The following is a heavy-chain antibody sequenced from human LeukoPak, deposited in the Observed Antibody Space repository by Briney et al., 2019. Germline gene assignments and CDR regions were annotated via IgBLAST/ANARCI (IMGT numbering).Heavy chain of an antibody. V-gene: IGHV4-39*01. CDR3: ASQSYDSSGSPTFFDF. Sequence: PSETLSLTCTVSGGSISRSSYYWGWIRQPPGKGLEWTGTIYYSGITHYNPSLKSRVTISVDTSTNQFSLKLTSVTAADAAVYYCASQSYDSSGSPTFFDFWSQGTLVTVSS. CDR1: GGSISRSSYY. J-gene: IGHJ4*02. CDR2: IYYSGIT. D-gene: IGHD3-22*01.